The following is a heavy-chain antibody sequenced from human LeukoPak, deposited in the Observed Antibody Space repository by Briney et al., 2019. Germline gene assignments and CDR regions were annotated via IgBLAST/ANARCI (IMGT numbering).Heavy chain of an antibody. CDR1: GFTFSSYS. CDR2: ISSSSTI. J-gene: IGHJ4*02. V-gene: IGHV3-48*01. Sequence: AGGSLRLSCAASGFTFSSYSMNWVRQATGKGLEWVSYISSSSTIYYADSVKGRFTISRDNAKNSLYLQMNSLRAEDTAVYYCARDPAYYYDSSGYYDGDYGGQGTLVTVSS. CDR3: ARDPAYYYDSSGYYDGDY. D-gene: IGHD3-22*01.